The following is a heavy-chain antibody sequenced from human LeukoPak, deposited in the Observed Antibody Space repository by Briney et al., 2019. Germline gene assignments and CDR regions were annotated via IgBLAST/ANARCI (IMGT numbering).Heavy chain of an antibody. CDR1: GFTFSTYA. CDR3: AKRSRPEYYFDS. V-gene: IGHV3-23*01. Sequence: GGSLRLTCGASGFTFSTYAMTWVRQAPGKGLEWVARISAGGGGTSNADSVKGRFTISRDNAKNTLYMQMNSLTAEDTAVYYCAKRSRPEYYFDSWGQGTLVTVSS. CDR2: ISAGGGGT. J-gene: IGHJ4*02.